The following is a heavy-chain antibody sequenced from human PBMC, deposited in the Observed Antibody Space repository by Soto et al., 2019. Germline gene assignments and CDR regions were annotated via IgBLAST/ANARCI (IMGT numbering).Heavy chain of an antibody. Sequence: QVQLVQSGAEVKKPGSSVKVSCKASGGTFSSYAISWVRQAPGQGLEWMGGIIPIFGTANYAQTFQGRVTITADKSTSTAYMELSSLRSEDTAVYYCATRGYSYGYVRYYYYGMDVWGQGTTVTVSS. CDR1: GGTFSSYA. D-gene: IGHD5-18*01. CDR3: ATRGYSYGYVRYYYYGMDV. V-gene: IGHV1-69*06. CDR2: IIPIFGTA. J-gene: IGHJ6*02.